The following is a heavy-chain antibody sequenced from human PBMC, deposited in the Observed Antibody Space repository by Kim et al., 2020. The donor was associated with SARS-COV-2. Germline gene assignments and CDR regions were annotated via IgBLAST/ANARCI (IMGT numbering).Heavy chain of an antibody. J-gene: IGHJ4*02. CDR2: T. CDR3: AGAIVGATFDY. V-gene: IGHV4-59*01. D-gene: IGHD1-26*01. Sequence: THHNPSRKRRVTISVDTSKNQFSLKLSSVTAADTAVYYCAGAIVGATFDYWGQGTLVTVSS.